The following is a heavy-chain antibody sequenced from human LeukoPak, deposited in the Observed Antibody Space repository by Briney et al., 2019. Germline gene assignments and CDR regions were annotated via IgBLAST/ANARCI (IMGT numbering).Heavy chain of an antibody. CDR3: ARRGGYIEMVRGVTPLILSGHYYYMDV. D-gene: IGHD3-10*01. J-gene: IGHJ6*03. CDR2: MNPNSGNT. V-gene: IGHV1-8*01. Sequence: ASVKVSCKASGYTFTSYDINWVRQATGQGLEWMGWMNPNSGNTGYAQKSQGRVTMTRNTSISTAYMELSSLRSEDTAVYYCARRGGYIEMVRGVTPLILSGHYYYMDVWGKGTTVTVSS. CDR1: GYTFTSYD.